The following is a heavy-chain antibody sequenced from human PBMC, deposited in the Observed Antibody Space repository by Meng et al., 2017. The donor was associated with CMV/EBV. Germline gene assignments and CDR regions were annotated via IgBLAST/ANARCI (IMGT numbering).Heavy chain of an antibody. J-gene: IGHJ4*02. CDR3: ARDELYYYDSSGYKFDY. Sequence: GESLKISCAASGFTFSSYWMSWFRQAPGKGLEWVANIKQDGSEKYYVVSVKGRFTISRDNAKNSLYLQMNRLRAEDTAVYYCARDELYYYDSSGYKFDYWGQGTLVTVSS. CDR1: GFTFSSYW. D-gene: IGHD3-22*01. V-gene: IGHV3-7*01. CDR2: IKQDGSEK.